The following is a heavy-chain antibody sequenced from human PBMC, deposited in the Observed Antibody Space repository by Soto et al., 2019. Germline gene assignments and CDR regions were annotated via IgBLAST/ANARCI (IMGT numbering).Heavy chain of an antibody. V-gene: IGHV4-59*01. Sequence: SETLSLTCAVFGGSISSGGCSWIRNPPGKGLEWIGYIYYSGSTYYNPSLKSRVTISVDTSKNQFSLQLNSVTAADMAVYYCARDGGSGSSELAYWGQGTVVTVS. D-gene: IGHD1-26*01. J-gene: IGHJ4*02. CDR2: IYYSGST. CDR3: ARDGGSGSSELAY. CDR1: GGSISSGG.